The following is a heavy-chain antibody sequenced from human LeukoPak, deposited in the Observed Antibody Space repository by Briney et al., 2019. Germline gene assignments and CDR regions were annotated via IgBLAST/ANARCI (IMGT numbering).Heavy chain of an antibody. J-gene: IGHJ6*02. D-gene: IGHD2-15*01. Sequence: ASVKVSCKASGYTFTGYYMHWVRQAPGQGLEWMGWINPNSGGTNYAQKFQGRVTMTRDTSISTAYMELSRLRSDDTAVYYCAREIVVAASPTYGMDVWGQGTTVTVSS. CDR2: INPNSGGT. CDR3: AREIVVAASPTYGMDV. V-gene: IGHV1-2*02. CDR1: GYTFTGYY.